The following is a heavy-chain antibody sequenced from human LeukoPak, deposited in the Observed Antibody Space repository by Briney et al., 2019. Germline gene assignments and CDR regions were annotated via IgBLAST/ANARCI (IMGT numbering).Heavy chain of an antibody. J-gene: IGHJ6*02. CDR3: ARGSYVEMVPYYYYGMDV. V-gene: IGHV1-18*01. CDR2: ISAYNGNT. Sequence: GASVKVSCKASGYTFTSYGISWVRQAPGQRLEWMGWISAYNGNTNYAQKLQGRVTMTTDTSTSTAYMELRSLRSDDTAVYYCARGSYVEMVPYYYYGMDVWGQGTTVTVSS. CDR1: GYTFTSYG. D-gene: IGHD5-24*01.